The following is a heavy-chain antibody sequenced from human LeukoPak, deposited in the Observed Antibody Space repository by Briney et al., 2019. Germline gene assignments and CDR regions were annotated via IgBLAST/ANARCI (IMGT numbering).Heavy chain of an antibody. Sequence: GGSLRLSCAASGFSFSSYWMHWVRQPPGKGLVWVSRINSDGSTTGYADSVKGRFTISRDNAKNTLYLQMNSLTAEDTAVYSCARALPKRVGATSYYYYYGMDVWGQGTTVTVSS. CDR3: ARALPKRVGATSYYYYYGMDV. CDR2: INSDGSTT. CDR1: GFSFSSYW. J-gene: IGHJ6*02. D-gene: IGHD1-26*01. V-gene: IGHV3-74*01.